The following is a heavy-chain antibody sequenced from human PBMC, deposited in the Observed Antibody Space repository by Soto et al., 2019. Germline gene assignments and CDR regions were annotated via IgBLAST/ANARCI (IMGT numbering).Heavy chain of an antibody. J-gene: IGHJ3*02. CDR1: GYTFTSYG. Sequence: ASLKVSCKGSGYTFTSYGISWGRQAPGQGLEWMGWISAYNGNTNYAQKLQGRVTMTTDTSTTTAYMELRSLRSDDTAVYYCARGPHSYASGFAFDIWGQGTMVTVSS. V-gene: IGHV1-18*01. D-gene: IGHD2-15*01. CDR2: ISAYNGNT. CDR3: ARGPHSYASGFAFDI.